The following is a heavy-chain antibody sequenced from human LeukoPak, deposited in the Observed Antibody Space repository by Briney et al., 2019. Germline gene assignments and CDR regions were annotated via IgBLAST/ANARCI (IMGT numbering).Heavy chain of an antibody. Sequence: SETLSLTCAVYGGSFSGYYWSWIRQPPGRGLEWSGEIVQSGNTKYNPSLKSRVNLSVDTSKNQISLNLTSVTAADTAVYYCARFGSSTWYKGAFDIWGQGTMVTVAS. J-gene: IGHJ3*02. CDR2: IVQSGNT. V-gene: IGHV4-34*12. CDR3: ARFGSSTWYKGAFDI. D-gene: IGHD6-13*01. CDR1: GGSFSGYY.